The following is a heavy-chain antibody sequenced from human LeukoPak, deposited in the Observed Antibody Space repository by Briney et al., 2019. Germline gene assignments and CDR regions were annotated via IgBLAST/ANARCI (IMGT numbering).Heavy chain of an antibody. CDR3: ARVGYSGYDWDDY. CDR1: GGTFSSYA. Sequence: EASVKVSCKASGGTFSSYAISWVRQAPGQGLEWMGWINPNSGGTNYAQKFQGRVTMTRDTSISTAYMELSRLRSDDTAVYYCARVGYSGYDWDDYWGQGTLVTVSS. D-gene: IGHD5-12*01. CDR2: INPNSGGT. J-gene: IGHJ4*02. V-gene: IGHV1-2*02.